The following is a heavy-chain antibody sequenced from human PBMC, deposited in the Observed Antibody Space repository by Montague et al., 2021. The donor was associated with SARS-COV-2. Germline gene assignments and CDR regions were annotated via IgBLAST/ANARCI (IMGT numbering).Heavy chain of an antibody. Sequence: SLRLSCAASGFTFSSYEMNWVRQAPGKGLEWVSYISSSGSTIHYADSVKGRFTISRDNAKNSLYLQMNSLRAEDTAVYYCARVVTIFGVVTYYYYYYMDVWGKGTTVTVSS. CDR1: GFTFSSYE. CDR2: ISSSGSTI. D-gene: IGHD3-3*01. V-gene: IGHV3-48*03. CDR3: ARVVTIFGVVTYYYYYYMDV. J-gene: IGHJ6*03.